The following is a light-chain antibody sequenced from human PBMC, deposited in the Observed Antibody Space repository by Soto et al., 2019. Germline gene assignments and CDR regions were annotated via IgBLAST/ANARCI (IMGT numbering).Light chain of an antibody. J-gene: IGKJ2*01. CDR1: QSISVH. V-gene: IGKV1-39*01. Sequence: DIQMTQSPSSQSASVRDTVTITCQASQSISVHLNWYQQKPGEVPKLLIYAASNLHSGVPSRFSGSGSETDFALTISSLQPEDFATYYCQQSYITPYTFGQGTRLEIK. CDR2: AAS. CDR3: QQSYITPYT.